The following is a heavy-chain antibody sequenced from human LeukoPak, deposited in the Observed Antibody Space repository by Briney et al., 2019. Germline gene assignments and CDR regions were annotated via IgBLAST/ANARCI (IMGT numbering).Heavy chain of an antibody. CDR3: TGHIPLYSTSSGDY. V-gene: IGHV3-48*03. CDR2: ISSSGGTI. D-gene: IGHD6-6*01. J-gene: IGHJ4*02. CDR1: GFTFSTYE. Sequence: SGGSLRLSCAASGFTFSTYEMNWVRQAPGKGPEWVSYISSSGGTIYYADSLKGRFTISRDNAKKSLYLQMNSLRAEDTAVYYCTGHIPLYSTSSGDYWGQGTLVTVSS.